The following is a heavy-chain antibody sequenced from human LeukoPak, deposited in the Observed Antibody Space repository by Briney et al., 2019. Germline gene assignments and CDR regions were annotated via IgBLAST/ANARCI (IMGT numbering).Heavy chain of an antibody. CDR2: IYSGGST. CDR3: ARDRSECSGGSCYSGGFDY. CDR1: GFTVSSNN. Sequence: PGGSLRLSCAASGFTVSSNNMSWVRQAPGKGLEWVSVIYSGGSTYYADSVKGRFTISRDNSKNTLYIQMNSLRAEDTAVYYCARDRSECSGGSCYSGGFDYWGQGTLVTVSS. J-gene: IGHJ4*02. V-gene: IGHV3-53*01. D-gene: IGHD2-15*01.